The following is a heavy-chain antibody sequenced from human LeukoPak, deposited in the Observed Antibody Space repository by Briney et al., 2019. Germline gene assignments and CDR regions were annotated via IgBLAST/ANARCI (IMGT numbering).Heavy chain of an antibody. CDR2: VRQDGSDK. Sequence: GGSLRLSCAASGFSFSSYWMSWVRQAPGKGLEWVANVRQDGSDKYYVDSVKGRFTISRDNAKNSLFLQVNSLRAEDTAIYYCARIGYSSSSFDYWGQGTLVTVSS. CDR1: GFSFSSYW. J-gene: IGHJ4*02. D-gene: IGHD6-13*01. CDR3: ARIGYSSSSFDY. V-gene: IGHV3-7*01.